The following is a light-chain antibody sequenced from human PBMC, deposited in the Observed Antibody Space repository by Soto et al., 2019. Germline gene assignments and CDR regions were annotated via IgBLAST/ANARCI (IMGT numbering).Light chain of an antibody. CDR1: QTISNW. J-gene: IGKJ2*01. CDR2: RAS. Sequence: DIQMTQSPSTLSASVGDRVTITCRASQTISNWLAWYQQRPGKAPNLLIYRASTLESGVSSRFSGSGSGTEFTLTISSLQPDDFATYYCQHYNTSPYTFGQGTKLEI. V-gene: IGKV1-5*03. CDR3: QHYNTSPYT.